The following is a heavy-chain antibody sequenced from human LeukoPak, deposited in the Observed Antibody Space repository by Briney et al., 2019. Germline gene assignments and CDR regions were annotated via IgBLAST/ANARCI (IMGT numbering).Heavy chain of an antibody. CDR2: ISYSGSA. CDR3: ARGTPDDYGNPKFGY. Sequence: SETLSLTCSVSGGSINNHIWSWIRQPPGKGLEWIGYISYSGSANYNPSLKSRVTISVDTSKNQFSLKLSSVTAADTAVYYCARGTPDDYGNPKFGYWGQGTLVTVSS. D-gene: IGHD4-11*01. CDR1: GGSINNHI. V-gene: IGHV4-59*11. J-gene: IGHJ4*02.